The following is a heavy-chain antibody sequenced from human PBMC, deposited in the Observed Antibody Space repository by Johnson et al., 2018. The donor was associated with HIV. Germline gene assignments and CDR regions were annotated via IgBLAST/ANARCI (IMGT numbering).Heavy chain of an antibody. Sequence: VQLVESGGGVVQPGRSLRLSCAASGFTFKSYTVHWVRQAPGKGLEWVAVIWYDGTNKYYADSVKGRFTISRDNFKNTLSLQMNSLRAEDTAVYYCTKMGALGAFDIWGQGTMVTVSS. V-gene: IGHV3-30*18. J-gene: IGHJ3*02. D-gene: IGHD3-16*01. CDR2: IWYDGTNK. CDR3: TKMGALGAFDI. CDR1: GFTFKSYT.